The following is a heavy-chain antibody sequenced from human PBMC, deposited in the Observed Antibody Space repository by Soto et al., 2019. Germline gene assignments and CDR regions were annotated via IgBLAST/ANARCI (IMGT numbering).Heavy chain of an antibody. J-gene: IGHJ4*02. Sequence: PGGSLRLSCAASGSTFSSSWMHWVRQASEKGLVWVSRINIDGSSTNYADSVKGRFTISRDNAKNTLYLQMDSLRAEDTAVYYCANDNIAVAGRKVLDYWGQGALVTVSS. CDR2: INIDGSST. CDR1: GSTFSSSW. D-gene: IGHD6-19*01. CDR3: ANDNIAVAGRKVLDY. V-gene: IGHV3-74*01.